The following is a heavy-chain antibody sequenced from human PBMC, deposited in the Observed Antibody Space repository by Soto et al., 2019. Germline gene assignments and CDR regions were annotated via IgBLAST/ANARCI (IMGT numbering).Heavy chain of an antibody. J-gene: IGHJ4*02. CDR3: ARSIAVAEELIGY. V-gene: IGHV1-18*01. CDR2: ISAYNVNT. CDR1: GYTFTSYG. D-gene: IGHD6-19*01. Sequence: ASVKVSCKASGYTFTSYGISWVRQAPGQGLEWMGWISAYNVNTNYAQKFQGRVTMTTDTSTSTAYMELRSLSSDDTAVYYCARSIAVAEELIGYWGQGTLVTVSS.